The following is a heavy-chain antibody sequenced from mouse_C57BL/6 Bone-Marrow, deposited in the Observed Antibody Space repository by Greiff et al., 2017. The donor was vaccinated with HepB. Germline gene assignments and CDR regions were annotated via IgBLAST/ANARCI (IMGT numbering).Heavy chain of an antibody. Sequence: EVMLVESEGGLVQPGSSMKLSCTASGFTFSDYYMAWVRQAPEKGLEWVANINYDGSSTYYLDSLKSRFIISRDNAKNILYLQMSSLKSEDTATYYCARVDWYFDVWGTGTTVTVSS. CDR3: ARVDWYFDV. V-gene: IGHV5-16*01. CDR1: GFTFSDYY. J-gene: IGHJ1*03. CDR2: INYDGSST.